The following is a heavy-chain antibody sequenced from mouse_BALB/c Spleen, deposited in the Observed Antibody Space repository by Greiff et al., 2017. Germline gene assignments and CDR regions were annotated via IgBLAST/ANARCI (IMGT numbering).Heavy chain of an antibody. V-gene: IGHV1S135*01. D-gene: IGHD2-4*01. CDR1: GYAFTSYN. Sequence: EVQLHQSGPELVKPGASVKVSCKASGYAFTSYNMYWVKQSHGKSLEWIGYIDPYNGGTSYNQKFKGKATLTVDKSSSTAYMHLNSLTSEDSAVYYCARYFGGHMITLAYWGQGTLVTVSA. CDR3: ARYFGGHMITLAY. CDR2: IDPYNGGT. J-gene: IGHJ3*01.